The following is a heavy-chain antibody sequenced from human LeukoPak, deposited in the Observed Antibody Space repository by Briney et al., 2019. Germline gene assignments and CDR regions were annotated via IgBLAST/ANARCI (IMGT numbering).Heavy chain of an antibody. Sequence: SETLSITCTVAGCSVSSYYWSWIRQAPGKGLEWIGYIYYSGSTNYNPSLKSRVTISVDTSKNQFSLKLSSVTAADTAVYYCARGYCSGGSCYHYYYYMDVWGKGTTVTVSS. CDR3: ARGYCSGGSCYHYYYYMDV. V-gene: IGHV4-59*02. D-gene: IGHD2-15*01. J-gene: IGHJ6*03. CDR1: GCSVSSYY. CDR2: IYYSGST.